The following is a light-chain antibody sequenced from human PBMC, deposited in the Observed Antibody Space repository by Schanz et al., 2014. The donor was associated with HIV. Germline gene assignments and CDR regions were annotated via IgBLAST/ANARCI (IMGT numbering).Light chain of an antibody. CDR1: QSVGGSQ. Sequence: PGERATLSCRASQSVGGSQLAWFQLKRGQPPRLLIYATSFRAVGIPDRFSGSGSGTEFTLTISSLQSEDFAVYSCQQYNSWPRTFGQGTKVEIK. CDR3: QQYNSWPRT. V-gene: IGKV3D-15*01. CDR2: ATS. J-gene: IGKJ1*01.